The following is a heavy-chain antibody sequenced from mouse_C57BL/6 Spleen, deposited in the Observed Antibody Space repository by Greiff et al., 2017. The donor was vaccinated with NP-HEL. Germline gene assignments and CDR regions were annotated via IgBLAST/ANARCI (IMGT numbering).Heavy chain of an antibody. J-gene: IGHJ4*01. CDR2: INPSSGYT. V-gene: IGHV1-7*01. CDR3: ARIEHLSPYAMDY. Sequence: VQLQQSGAELAKPGASVKLSCKASGYTFTSYWMHWVKQRPGQGLEWIGYINPSSGYTKYNQKFKDKATLTADKSSSTADMQLSSLTYEDSAVYYCARIEHLSPYAMDYWGQGTSVTVSS. CDR1: GYTFTSYW. D-gene: IGHD2-3*01.